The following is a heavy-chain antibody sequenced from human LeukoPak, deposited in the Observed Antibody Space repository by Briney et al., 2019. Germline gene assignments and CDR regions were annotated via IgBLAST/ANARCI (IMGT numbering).Heavy chain of an antibody. D-gene: IGHD3-22*01. Sequence: PGGSLRLSCAASGFTFSGYGMHWVRQAPGKGLEGVAVISYDETNEYYADSVKGRFTISRDNSKNTLYLQMNSLRPEDTAVYYCAKEFGASSYYYFDYWGQGTQVTVSS. CDR2: ISYDETNE. CDR1: GFTFSGYG. CDR3: AKEFGASSYYYFDY. J-gene: IGHJ4*02. V-gene: IGHV3-30*18.